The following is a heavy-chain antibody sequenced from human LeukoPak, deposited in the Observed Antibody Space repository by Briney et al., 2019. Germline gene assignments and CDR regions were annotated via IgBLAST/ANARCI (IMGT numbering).Heavy chain of an antibody. J-gene: IGHJ4*02. V-gene: IGHV3-23*01. Sequence: GGSLRLSCAASGFTFSSYAMSWVRQAPGKGLEWVSAISGSGGTTYYPDSVKGRFTISRDNSKNTLYLQMNSLRAEDTAVYYCAKARGLGIVGAHFDYWGQGTLVTVSS. CDR3: AKARGLGIVGAHFDY. CDR2: ISGSGGTT. CDR1: GFTFSSYA. D-gene: IGHD1-26*01.